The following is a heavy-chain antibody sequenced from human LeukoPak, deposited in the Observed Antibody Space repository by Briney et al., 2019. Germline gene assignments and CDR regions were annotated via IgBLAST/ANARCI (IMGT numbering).Heavy chain of an antibody. V-gene: IGHV3-30*04. CDR1: GFTLSSYA. J-gene: IGHJ6*03. D-gene: IGHD2-8*01. CDR2: IPYDGSNK. CDR3: AREAQTNGDYYMDV. Sequence: PGGSLRLSCAASGFTLSSYAMHWVRQAPGKGLEWVAVIPYDGSNKYYADSVKGRFTISRDNSKNTLYPQMNSLRAEDTAVYYCAREAQTNGDYYMDVWGKGTTVTVSS.